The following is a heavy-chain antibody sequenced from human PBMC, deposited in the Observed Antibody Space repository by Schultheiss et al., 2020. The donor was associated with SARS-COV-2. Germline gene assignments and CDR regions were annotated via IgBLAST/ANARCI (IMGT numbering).Heavy chain of an antibody. D-gene: IGHD5-18*01. CDR2: INPNSGGT. Sequence: ASVKVSCKASGGTFSSYAISWVRQAPGQGLEWMGGINPNSGGTNYAQKFQGRVTMTRDTSISTAYMELSSLRSEDTAVYYCARRRAGYSYGLWGQGTLVTVSS. CDR1: GGTFSSYA. CDR3: ARRRAGYSYGL. J-gene: IGHJ4*02. V-gene: IGHV1-2*02.